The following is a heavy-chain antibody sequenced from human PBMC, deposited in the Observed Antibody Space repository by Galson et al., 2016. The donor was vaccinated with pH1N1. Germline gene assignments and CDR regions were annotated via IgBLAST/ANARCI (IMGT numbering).Heavy chain of an antibody. CDR1: GGSISSYY. V-gene: IGHV4-4*07. Sequence: ETLSLTCTVSGGSISSYYWSWIRQPAGKGLEWIGRIYTSGSTNYTASLKSRVTMSVDTSKNKFSLKLSSLTAADTAVYSCVRETPGTGGHRFDPWGKGTLVTVSS. D-gene: IGHD1-14*01. J-gene: IGHJ5*02. CDR3: VRETPGTGGHRFDP. CDR2: IYTSGST.